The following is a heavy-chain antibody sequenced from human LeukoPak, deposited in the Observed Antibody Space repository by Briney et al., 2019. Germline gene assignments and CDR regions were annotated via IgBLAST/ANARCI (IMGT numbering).Heavy chain of an antibody. Sequence: GRSLRLSCAASGFTFSSYAMHWVRQAPGKGLEWVAVISYDGSNKYYADSVKGRFTISRDNSKNTLYLQMNSLRAEDTAVYYCAKDRGGSYPLVDYWGQGTLVTVSS. CDR3: AKDRGGSYPLVDY. D-gene: IGHD1-26*01. V-gene: IGHV3-30-3*01. CDR1: GFTFSSYA. CDR2: ISYDGSNK. J-gene: IGHJ4*02.